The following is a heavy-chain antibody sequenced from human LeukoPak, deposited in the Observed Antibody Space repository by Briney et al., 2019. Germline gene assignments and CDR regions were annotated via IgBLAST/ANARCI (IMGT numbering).Heavy chain of an antibody. D-gene: IGHD3-10*01. CDR1: GFTFSSYA. CDR3: AKDQALLWFGELPNFDY. CDR2: ISGSGGST. Sequence: PGGSLRLSCAASGFTFSSYAMSWVRQAPGKGLEWVSAISGSGGSTYYADSVKGRFTISRDNSKNTLYLQMDSLRAEDTAVYYCAKDQALLWFGELPNFDYWGQGTLVTVSS. V-gene: IGHV3-23*01. J-gene: IGHJ4*02.